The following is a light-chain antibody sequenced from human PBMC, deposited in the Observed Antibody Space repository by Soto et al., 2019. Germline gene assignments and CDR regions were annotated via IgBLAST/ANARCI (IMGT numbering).Light chain of an antibody. CDR1: QGITTF. Sequence: DIQLTQSPSFLSASVGDRVIITCRASQGITTFLAWYQQKPGKTPKLLIHSASTLQSGVPPRFSGSGSGTVLPPTFSSLPPEDFAVYYCQQRSRYPITFGQGTRLEIK. CDR2: SAS. J-gene: IGKJ5*01. V-gene: IGKV1-9*01. CDR3: QQRSRYPIT.